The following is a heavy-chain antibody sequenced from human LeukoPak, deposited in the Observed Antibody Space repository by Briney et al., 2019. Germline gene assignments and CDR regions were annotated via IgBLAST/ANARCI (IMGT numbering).Heavy chain of an antibody. J-gene: IGHJ6*03. V-gene: IGHV1-18*01. CDR2: ISAYNGNT. Sequence: WASVKVSCKASGYTFTSYGISWVRQAPGQGLEWLGWISAYNGNTNYAQKLQGRVTMTTDTSTSTAYMELRSLRSDDTAVYYCARVGYSNYFYYYYYMDVWGKGTTVTVSS. CDR1: GYTFTSYG. CDR3: ARVGYSNYFYYYYYMDV. D-gene: IGHD4-11*01.